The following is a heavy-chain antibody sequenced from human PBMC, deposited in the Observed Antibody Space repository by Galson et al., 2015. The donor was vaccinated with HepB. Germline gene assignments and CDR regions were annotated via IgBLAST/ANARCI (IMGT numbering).Heavy chain of an antibody. J-gene: IGHJ6*02. CDR1: GYTLTELS. CDR3: ATRPPGLPTVTMVGHYYGMDV. V-gene: IGHV1-24*01. CDR2: FDPEDGET. D-gene: IGHD4-11*01. Sequence: SVKVSCKVSGYTLTELSMHWVRQAPGKGLEWMGGFDPEDGETIYAQKFQGRVTMTEDTSTDTAYMKLSSLRSEDTAVFYCATRPPGLPTVTMVGHYYGMDVWGQGTTVTVSS.